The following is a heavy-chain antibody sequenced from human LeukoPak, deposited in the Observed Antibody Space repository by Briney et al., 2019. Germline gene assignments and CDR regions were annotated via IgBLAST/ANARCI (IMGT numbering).Heavy chain of an antibody. CDR2: ISSSSSYI. J-gene: IGHJ4*02. CDR1: GFTFSSYS. Sequence: GGSLRLSCAASGFTFSSYSMNWVRQAPGKGLEWVSSISSSSSYIYYADSVKGRFTISRDNAKNSLYLQMNSLRAEDTAVYYCASAGTVVTPFDYWGQGTLVTVSS. V-gene: IGHV3-21*01. D-gene: IGHD4-23*01. CDR3: ASAGTVVTPFDY.